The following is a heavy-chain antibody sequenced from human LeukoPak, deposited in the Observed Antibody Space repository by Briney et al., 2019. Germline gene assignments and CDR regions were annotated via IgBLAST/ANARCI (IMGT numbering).Heavy chain of an antibody. CDR1: GFTFSGSA. CDR2: IRSKANSYAT. D-gene: IGHD4-17*01. Sequence: LTGGSLRLSCAASGFTFSGSAMHWVRQASGKGLEWVGRIRSKANSYATAYAASVKGRFTISRDDSKNTAYLQMNSLKTEDTAVYYCTRHIPPDYGDSDDAFDIWGQGTMVTVSS. J-gene: IGHJ3*02. CDR3: TRHIPPDYGDSDDAFDI. V-gene: IGHV3-73*01.